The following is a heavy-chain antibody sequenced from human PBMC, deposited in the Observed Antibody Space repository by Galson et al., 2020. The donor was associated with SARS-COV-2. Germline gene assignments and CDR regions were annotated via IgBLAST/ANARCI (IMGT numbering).Heavy chain of an antibody. D-gene: IGHD3-3*01. CDR3: AKFRDFFDFRSGYYTMDT. CDR2: ISYEGSKK. Sequence: GGSLRPSCVAGGFSFNNFGMHWVRQAPGHGLEWVALISYEGSKKYYAASVKCRFTISKDNSRNTLYLSMNSLRREDTAVYYCAKFRDFFDFRSGYYTMDTWGLGTTVTVSS. J-gene: IGHJ6*02. CDR1: GFSFNNFG. V-gene: IGHV3-30*18.